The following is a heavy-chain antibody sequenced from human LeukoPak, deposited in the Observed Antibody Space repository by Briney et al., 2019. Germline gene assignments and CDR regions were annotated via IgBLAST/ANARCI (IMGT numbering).Heavy chain of an antibody. CDR3: ARDLYDFWSGYYAAHAFDI. D-gene: IGHD3-3*01. CDR2: ISAYNGNT. V-gene: IGHV1-18*04. Sequence: GASVKVSCKASGYTFTGYYMHWVRQAPGQGLEWMGWISAYNGNTNYAQKLQGRVTMTTDTSTSTAYMELRSLRSDDTAVYYCARDLYDFWSGYYAAHAFDIWGQGTMVTVSS. CDR1: GYTFTGYY. J-gene: IGHJ3*02.